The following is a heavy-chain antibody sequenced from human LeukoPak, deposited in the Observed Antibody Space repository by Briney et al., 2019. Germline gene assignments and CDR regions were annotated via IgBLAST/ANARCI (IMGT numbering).Heavy chain of an antibody. V-gene: IGHV1-69*02. CDR3: ASSTPYEGVAAARSHAFDI. J-gene: IGHJ3*02. CDR1: GGTFSSYT. CDR2: IIPILGIA. D-gene: IGHD6-13*01. Sequence: SVKVSCKASGGTFSSYTISWVRQAPGQGLEWMGRIIPILGIANYAQKFQGRVTITADKSTSTAYMELSSLRSEDTAVYYCASSTPYEGVAAARSHAFDIWGQGTMVTVSS.